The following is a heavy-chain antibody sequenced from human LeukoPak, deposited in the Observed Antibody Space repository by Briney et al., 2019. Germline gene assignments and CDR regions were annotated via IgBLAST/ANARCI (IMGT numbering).Heavy chain of an antibody. V-gene: IGHV4-59*01. Sequence: PSETLSLTCTVSGGSISSYYWSWIWQPPGKGLEWIGYIYYSGSTNNNPSPTRRVTISVDTSKIQFSLRLGSVTAADTAVYYCARVIAVAGTFWCDPWGQGTLVTVSS. CDR2: IYYSGST. CDR1: GGSISSYY. CDR3: ARVIAVAGTFWCDP. D-gene: IGHD6-19*01. J-gene: IGHJ5*02.